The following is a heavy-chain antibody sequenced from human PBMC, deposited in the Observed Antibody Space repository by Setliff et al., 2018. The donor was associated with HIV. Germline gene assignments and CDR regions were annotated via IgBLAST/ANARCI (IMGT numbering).Heavy chain of an antibody. CDR1: GGTFSSYA. D-gene: IGHD3-3*02. Sequence: SVKVSCKASGGTFSSYAISWVRQAPGQGLEWMGGIIPILGPANYAQKFQGRVTITAGEYTTTSYMELRNLRSEDTAIYYCARVLGNFGSDLIGYFDYWGQGTLVTVSS. V-gene: IGHV1-69*13. J-gene: IGHJ4*02. CDR3: ARVLGNFGSDLIGYFDY. CDR2: IIPILGPA.